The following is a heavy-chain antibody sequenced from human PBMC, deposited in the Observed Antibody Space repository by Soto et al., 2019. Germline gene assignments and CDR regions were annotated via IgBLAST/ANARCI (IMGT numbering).Heavy chain of an antibody. V-gene: IGHV1-24*01. CDR2: FDPEDGET. CDR3: ATVPNYSSSSTVNVLSYYYYGMDV. D-gene: IGHD6-13*01. J-gene: IGHJ6*02. CDR1: GYTLTELS. Sequence: GTSLKVSCKVSGYTLTELSMHWVRQAPGKGLEWMGGFDPEDGETIYAQKFQGRVTMTEDTSTDTAYMELSSLRSEDTAVYYCATVPNYSSSSTVNVLSYYYYGMDVWGQGTTVTVSS.